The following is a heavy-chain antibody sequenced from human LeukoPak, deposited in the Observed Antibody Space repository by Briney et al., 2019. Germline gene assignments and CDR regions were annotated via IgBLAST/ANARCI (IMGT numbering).Heavy chain of an antibody. Sequence: HSQTLSLTCAISGDSVSSNSAAWNWIRQSPSRGLEWLGRTCYRSKWYNDYAVSVKSRITINPDTSKNQFSLQLSSVTPEDAAVYCCARGFVVVVAATDARGYSYGATGYYGMDVWGQGTTVTVSS. J-gene: IGHJ6*02. CDR2: TCYRSKWYN. CDR1: GDSVSSNSAA. CDR3: ARGFVVVVAATDARGYSYGATGYYGMDV. D-gene: IGHD2-15*01. V-gene: IGHV6-1*01.